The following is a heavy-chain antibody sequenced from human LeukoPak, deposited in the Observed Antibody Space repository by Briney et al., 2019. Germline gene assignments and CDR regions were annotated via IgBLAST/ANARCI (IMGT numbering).Heavy chain of an antibody. CDR3: ARLSGVLIDY. J-gene: IGHJ4*02. Sequence: GESLKISCKGSGYNFTHYWIAWVRQMPGKGLEWMGTIDPSDSYTNYSPSFQGHVTISADKSISTAYLQWSSLKASDTAIYYCARLSGVLIDYWGQGTLVTVSS. V-gene: IGHV5-10-1*01. CDR2: IDPSDSYT. CDR1: GYNFTHYW. D-gene: IGHD2-15*01.